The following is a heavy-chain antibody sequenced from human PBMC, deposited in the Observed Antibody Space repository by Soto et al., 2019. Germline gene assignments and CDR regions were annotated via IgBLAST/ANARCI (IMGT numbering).Heavy chain of an antibody. V-gene: IGHV1-18*04. CDR3: ASSNGIAASGPPLDY. CDR2: ISTYNGDT. Sequence: ASVKVSCKTSGYTFTSYGISWVRQAPGQGLEWMGWISTYNGDTHYAQKLQGRVTMTTDTSTSTAYMELRNLRSDDTAVYYCASSNGIAASGPPLDYWVQGAQVTVSS. CDR1: GYTFTSYG. J-gene: IGHJ4*02. D-gene: IGHD6-13*01.